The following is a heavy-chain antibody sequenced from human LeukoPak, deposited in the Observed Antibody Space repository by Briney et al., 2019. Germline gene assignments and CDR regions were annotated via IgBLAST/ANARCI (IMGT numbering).Heavy chain of an antibody. CDR1: GGSISSTTYH. D-gene: IGHD2-8*01. Sequence: SETLSLTCTVSGGSISSTTYHWGWVRQPPGKGLEWIGSIYYSGNTYYNPSLKSRLTISVDMAKNQVSLKLSSVTAADTAVYYCARLINGSPGDYWGQGTLVTVSS. J-gene: IGHJ4*02. CDR2: IYYSGNT. CDR3: ARLINGSPGDY. V-gene: IGHV4-39*01.